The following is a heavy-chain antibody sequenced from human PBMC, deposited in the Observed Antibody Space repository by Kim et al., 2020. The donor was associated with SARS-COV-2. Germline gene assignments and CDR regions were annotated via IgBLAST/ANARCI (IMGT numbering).Heavy chain of an antibody. CDR1: GFTFRSHD. D-gene: IGHD4-17*01. J-gene: IGHJ3*01. CDR3: ARETTVTTDAFDL. V-gene: IGHV3-48*03. Sequence: GGSLRLSCAASGFTFRSHDMNWVRQAPGKGLEWVSYISNRGPTYYADSVKGRFTISRDNAKNSLYLQMNSLRAEDTAIYYCARETTVTTDAFDLWGQGTMVTVSS. CDR2: ISNRGPT.